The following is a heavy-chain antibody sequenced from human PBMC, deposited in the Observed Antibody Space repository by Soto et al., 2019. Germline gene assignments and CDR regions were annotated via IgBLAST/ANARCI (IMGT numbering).Heavy chain of an antibody. V-gene: IGHV1-2*02. Sequence: SVKVSCKASGYTFTGYYMHWVRQAPGQGLEWMGWINPNSGGTNYAQKFQGRVTMTRDTSISTAYMELSRLRSDDTAVYYCARDRSHYYDSSGYYGYWFDPWGQGTLVTVSS. CDR2: INPNSGGT. J-gene: IGHJ5*02. CDR3: ARDRSHYYDSSGYYGYWFDP. D-gene: IGHD3-22*01. CDR1: GYTFTGYY.